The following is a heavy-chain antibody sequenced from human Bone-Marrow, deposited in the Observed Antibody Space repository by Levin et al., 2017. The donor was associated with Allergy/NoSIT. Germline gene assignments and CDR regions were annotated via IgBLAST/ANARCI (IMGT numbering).Heavy chain of an antibody. CDR3: AQGLTILGAAMGMMDV. CDR2: IKEDGSEK. CDR1: GFTFNIYW. Sequence: GESLKISCTASGFTFNIYWMTWVRQAPGKGLEWVANIKEDGSEKYYVDSVRGRFTVSTDNAKNSLYLQMNSLGAEDTAVYYCAQGLTILGAAMGMMDVWGQGTTVTVSS. J-gene: IGHJ6*02. V-gene: IGHV3-7*01. D-gene: IGHD3-3*01.